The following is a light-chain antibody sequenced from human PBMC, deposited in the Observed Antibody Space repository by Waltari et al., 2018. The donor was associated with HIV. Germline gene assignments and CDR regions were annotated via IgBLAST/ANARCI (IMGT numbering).Light chain of an antibody. CDR3: AAWDDSLSGYV. CDR2: RNN. CDR1: SSNIGSNY. V-gene: IGLV1-47*01. J-gene: IGLJ1*01. Sequence: QSVLTQPPSASGTPGQRVTISCSGSSSNIGSNYGYWYQQLPGTAPKLPIYRNNERPSGVPARFSGSKSGTSASLAISGLRSEDEADYYCAAWDDSLSGYVFGTGTKVTVL.